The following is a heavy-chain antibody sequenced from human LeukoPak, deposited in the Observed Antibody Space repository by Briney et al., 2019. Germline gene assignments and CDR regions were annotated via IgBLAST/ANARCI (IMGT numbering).Heavy chain of an antibody. CDR3: ARDPRWQQLGKFDC. CDR1: GFTFSSYA. CDR2: ISYDGSNK. Sequence: GSLRLSCAASGFTFSSYALHWVRHAPGKGLGWGAVISYDGSNKYYADSVKGRFTISRDNSKKTLYLQMNSLRAEDTAVYYCARDPRWQQLGKFDCWGQGTLVTVSS. D-gene: IGHD6-13*01. V-gene: IGHV3-30*01. J-gene: IGHJ4*02.